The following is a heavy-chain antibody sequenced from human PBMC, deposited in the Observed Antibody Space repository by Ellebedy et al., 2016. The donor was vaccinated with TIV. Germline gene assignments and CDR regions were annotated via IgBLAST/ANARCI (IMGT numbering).Heavy chain of an antibody. CDR1: GDTFNSYA. CDR3: AREYNWNDFYWFDS. V-gene: IGHV1-69*13. CDR2: IIPIFGTA. D-gene: IGHD1-1*01. Sequence: AASVKVSCKASGDTFNSYAISWVRQAPGQGLEWMGGIIPIFGTANYAQKFQDRVTITADESTSTAYMELRSLTSEDTAVYYCAREYNWNDFYWFDSWGQGSLVTVSS. J-gene: IGHJ5*01.